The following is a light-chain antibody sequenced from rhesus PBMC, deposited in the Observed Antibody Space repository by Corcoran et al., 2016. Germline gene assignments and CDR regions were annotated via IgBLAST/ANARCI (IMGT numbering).Light chain of an antibody. V-gene: IGKV1-38*01. CDR3: QQHNYFPPT. CDR1: QGISSY. Sequence: DIQLTQSPSSLSVSVGDRVTITCWASQGISSYLAWYQQKSGKAPKLLIYDASNLQSGVPSRFSGIGPGTECTLTISSLQPDDFATYNCQQHNYFPPTIGQGTKVEIK. J-gene: IGKJ1*01. CDR2: DAS.